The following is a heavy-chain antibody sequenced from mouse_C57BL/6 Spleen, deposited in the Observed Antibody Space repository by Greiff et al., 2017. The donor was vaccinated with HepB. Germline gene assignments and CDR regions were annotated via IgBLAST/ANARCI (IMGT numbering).Heavy chain of an antibody. V-gene: IGHV1-59*01. J-gene: IGHJ2*01. Sequence: VQLQQPGAELVRPGTSVKLSCKASGYTFTSYWMNWVKQRPGQGLEWIGVIDPSDSYTNYNQKFKGKATLTVDTSSSTAYMQLSSLTSEDSAVYYCARVVATVVCYFADWGQGTPLTVSS. CDR1: GYTFTSYW. D-gene: IGHD1-1*01. CDR2: IDPSDSYT. CDR3: ARVVATVVCYFAD.